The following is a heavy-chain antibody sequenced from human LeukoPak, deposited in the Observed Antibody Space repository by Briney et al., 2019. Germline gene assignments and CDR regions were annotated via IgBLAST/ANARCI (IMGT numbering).Heavy chain of an antibody. J-gene: IGHJ5*02. CDR2: ISSSSSYI. V-gene: IGHV3-21*01. D-gene: IGHD3-22*01. Sequence: GGSLRLSCAASGFTFSSYSMNWVRQAPGKGLEWVSSISSSSSYIYYADSVKGRFTISRDNAKNSLYLQMNSLRAEDTAVYYCARDGVWFDYDSSGFNWFDPRGQGTLVTVSS. CDR3: ARDGVWFDYDSSGFNWFDP. CDR1: GFTFSSYS.